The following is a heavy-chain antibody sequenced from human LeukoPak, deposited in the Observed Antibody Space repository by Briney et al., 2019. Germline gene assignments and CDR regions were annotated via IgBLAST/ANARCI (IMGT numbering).Heavy chain of an antibody. CDR2: ISGSGGST. J-gene: IGHJ4*02. CDR3: AKGASPGIAVAGAGFLFDY. V-gene: IGHV3-23*01. Sequence: GGSLRLSCAASGFTFTNYAMSWVRQAHGKGLEWVSGISGSGGSTNYADSVKGRFTFSRDNSKNTLYLQMNSLRAEDTAVYYCAKGASPGIAVAGAGFLFDYWGQGTLVTVSS. CDR1: GFTFTNYA. D-gene: IGHD6-13*01.